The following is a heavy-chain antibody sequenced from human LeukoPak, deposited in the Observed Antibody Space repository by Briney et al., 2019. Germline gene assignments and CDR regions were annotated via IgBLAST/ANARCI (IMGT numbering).Heavy chain of an antibody. D-gene: IGHD2-2*02. V-gene: IGHV4-4*07. CDR1: GGSISSYY. Sequence: SSETLSLTCTVSGGSISSYYWSWIRQPAGKGLEWIGRIYTSGSTNYNPSLKSRVTMSVDTSKNQFSLKLSSVIAADTAVYYCARGQAVPAAIPFDYWGQGTLVTVSS. J-gene: IGHJ4*02. CDR2: IYTSGST. CDR3: ARGQAVPAAIPFDY.